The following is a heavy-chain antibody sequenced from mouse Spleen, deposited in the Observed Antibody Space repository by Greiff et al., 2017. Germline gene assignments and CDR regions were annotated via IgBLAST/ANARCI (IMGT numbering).Heavy chain of an antibody. J-gene: IGHJ1*01. V-gene: IGHV1-62-2*01. CDR1: GYTFTEYT. CDR3: ARHEDPYSYYSYDLSSYFDV. Sequence: QVQLQQSGAELVKPGASVKLSCKASGYTFTEYTIHWVKQRSGQGLEWIGWFYPGSGSIKYNEKFKDKATLTADKSSSTVYMELSRLTSEDSAVYFCARHEDPYSYYSYDLSSYFDVWGAGTTVTVSS. D-gene: IGHD2-12*01. CDR2: FYPGSGSI.